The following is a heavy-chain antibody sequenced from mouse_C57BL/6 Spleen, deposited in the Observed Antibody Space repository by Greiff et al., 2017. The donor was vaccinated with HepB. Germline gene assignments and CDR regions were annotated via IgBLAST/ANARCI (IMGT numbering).Heavy chain of an antibody. CDR1: GYTFTDYN. CDR3: ARGYDPFDY. CDR2: INPNNGGT. V-gene: IGHV1-18*01. Sequence: EVNLVESGPELVKPGASVKIPCKASGYTFTDYNMDWVKQSHGKSLEWIGDINPNNGGTIYNQKFKGKATLTVDKSSSTAYMELRSLTSEDTAVYYCARGYDPFDYWGQGTTLTVSS. J-gene: IGHJ2*01. D-gene: IGHD2-2*01.